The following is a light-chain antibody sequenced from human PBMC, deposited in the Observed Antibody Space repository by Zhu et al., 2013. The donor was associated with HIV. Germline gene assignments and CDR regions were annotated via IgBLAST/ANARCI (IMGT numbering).Light chain of an antibody. CDR1: SLRSYY. CDR2: GKN. J-gene: IGLJ2*01. V-gene: IGLV3-19*02. CDR3: NSWDSSGNLVV. Sequence: SSELTQDPAVSVALGQTVRITCQGDSLRSYYASWYQQKPGQAPVRVIYGKNNRPSGIPDRFSGSSSGNTASLTITGAQAEDEADYYCNSWDSSGNLVVFGGGTKLTVL.